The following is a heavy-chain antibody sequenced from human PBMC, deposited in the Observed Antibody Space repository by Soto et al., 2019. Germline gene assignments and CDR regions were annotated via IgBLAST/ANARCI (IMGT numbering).Heavy chain of an antibody. D-gene: IGHD3-9*01. J-gene: IGHJ4*02. V-gene: IGHV3-33*01. CDR2: IWYDGSNK. CDR1: GFTFSSYG. CDR3: ARDRKYYDILTGYFDY. Sequence: QVQLVESGGGVVQPGRSLRLSCAASGFTFSSYGMHWVRQAPGKGLEWVAVIWYDGSNKHYADSVKGRFTISRDNSKNTLYLQMNSLRAEDTAVYYCARDRKYYDILTGYFDYWGQGTLVTVSS.